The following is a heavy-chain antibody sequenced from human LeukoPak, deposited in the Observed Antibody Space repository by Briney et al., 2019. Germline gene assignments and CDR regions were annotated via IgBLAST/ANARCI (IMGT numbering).Heavy chain of an antibody. CDR2: VKHGGST. J-gene: IGHJ4*02. Sequence: SETLSLTCVVYGGSFTAYTWSWIRQSPGKGLEWIGEVKHGGSTNYNPSLKSRVTISTDTSKNQFSLKLTSVTAADAAVYYCARLRARGFDYWGQGTLVTASP. CDR3: ARLRARGFDY. D-gene: IGHD3-16*01. CDR1: GGSFTAYT. V-gene: IGHV4-34*01.